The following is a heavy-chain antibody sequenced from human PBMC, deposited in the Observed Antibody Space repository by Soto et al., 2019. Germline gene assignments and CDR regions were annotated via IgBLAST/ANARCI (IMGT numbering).Heavy chain of an antibody. J-gene: IGHJ4*02. CDR2: IDSNGGT. D-gene: IGHD5-12*01. Sequence: PLETLCLTCGVSGSSISRGGYYWIRHPQPPGRRLEWIGYIDSNGGTSYNPSLQSRVTISIDTSTKQFSLKLSSVTAADTAVYYCARRIVATETFDYWGQGNLVTVSS. CDR3: ARRIVATETFDY. CDR1: GSSISRGGYY. V-gene: IGHV4-61*08.